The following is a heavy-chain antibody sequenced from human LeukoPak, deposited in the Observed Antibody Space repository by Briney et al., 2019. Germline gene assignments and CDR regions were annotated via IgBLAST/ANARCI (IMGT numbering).Heavy chain of an antibody. D-gene: IGHD2-15*01. V-gene: IGHV3-7*05. CDR3: ARDLLY. CDR1: AFTFSSYW. Sequence: GGSLRLSCAASAFTFSSYWMSWVRQAPGKGLEWVANIKQDGSEKYYVDSVKGRFTISRDNAKNSLYLQMNSLRAEDTAVYYCARDLLYWGQGTLVTVSS. CDR2: IKQDGSEK. J-gene: IGHJ4*02.